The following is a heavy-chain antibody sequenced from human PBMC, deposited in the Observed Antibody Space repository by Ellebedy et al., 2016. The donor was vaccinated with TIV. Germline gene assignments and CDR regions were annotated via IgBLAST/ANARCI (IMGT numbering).Heavy chain of an antibody. CDR3: ARGGVIAARPWTDAFDI. D-gene: IGHD6-6*01. CDR2: INPSGGST. Sequence: ASVKVSCKASGYTFTSYYMHWVRQAPGQGLEWMGIINPSGGSTNYAQKLQGRVTMTTDTSTSTAYMELRSLRSDDTAVYYCARGGVIAARPWTDAFDIWGQGTMVTVSS. CDR1: GYTFTSYY. J-gene: IGHJ3*02. V-gene: IGHV1-46*01.